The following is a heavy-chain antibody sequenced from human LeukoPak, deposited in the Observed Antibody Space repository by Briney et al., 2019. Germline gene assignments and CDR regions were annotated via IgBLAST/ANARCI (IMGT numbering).Heavy chain of an antibody. CDR1: GYTFTIYD. D-gene: IGHD5-18*01. CDR3: ARGLGGYGNWFDP. CDR2: MNTNSGNT. Sequence: ASVNVSCTASGYTFTIYDINWVRQANGQGHERMGWMNTNSGNTGYAQKFQGRVTMTRNTSISTAYMELSSLRSDDTAVYYCARGLGGYGNWFDPWGQGTLVTVSS. J-gene: IGHJ5*02. V-gene: IGHV1-8*01.